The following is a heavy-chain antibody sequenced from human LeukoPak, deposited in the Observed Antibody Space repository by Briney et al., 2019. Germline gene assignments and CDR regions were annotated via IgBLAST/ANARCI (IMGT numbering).Heavy chain of an antibody. D-gene: IGHD6-13*01. CDR2: ISSVSYI. CDR3: ARGAAAPAPPGFDY. CDR1: GFTFSSYS. J-gene: IGHJ4*02. V-gene: IGHV3-21*01. Sequence: GGSLRLSCEASGFTFSSYSMNWVRQAPGKGLEWVSSISSVSYIYYADSLKGRFTISRDNAKNSLFLQMNSLRAEDTAVYYCARGAAAPAPPGFDYWGRGTLVTVSS.